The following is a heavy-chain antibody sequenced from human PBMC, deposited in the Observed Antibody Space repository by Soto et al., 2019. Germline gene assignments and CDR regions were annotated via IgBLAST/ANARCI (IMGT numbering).Heavy chain of an antibody. CDR1: GGTFNTYA. J-gene: IGHJ6*02. D-gene: IGHD1-1*01. Sequence: QVQLVQSGAEVKKPGSSVKVSCKASGGTFNTYAISWVRQAPGQGLEWMGGIIPIFNTPNYAQRFQGRVTITADESTSTAYRELSSLRSEDTALYYCARDKTGTNYYNGLDVWGQGTTVTVSS. CDR2: IIPIFNTP. V-gene: IGHV1-69*12. CDR3: ARDKTGTNYYNGLDV.